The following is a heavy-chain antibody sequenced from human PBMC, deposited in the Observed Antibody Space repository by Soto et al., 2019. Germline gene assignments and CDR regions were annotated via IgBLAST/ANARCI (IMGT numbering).Heavy chain of an antibody. Sequence: EVQLVESGGGLVKPGESLKVACAVSGFTFSNGWMNWVRQAPGQGMEWVGLIKTRAEGGTADYAAPVKGTFTISRDDFDNTLYLQMNSLKNEDTAVYYCTTAPFDYWGQGTLVTVSS. CDR1: GFTFSNGW. CDR3: TTAPFDY. V-gene: IGHV3-15*07. CDR2: IKTRAEGGTA. J-gene: IGHJ4*02.